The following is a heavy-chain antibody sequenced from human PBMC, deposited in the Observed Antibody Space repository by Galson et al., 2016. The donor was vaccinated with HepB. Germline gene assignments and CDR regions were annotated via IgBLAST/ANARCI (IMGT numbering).Heavy chain of an antibody. CDR1: GFTFSTYS. CDR3: ARDTVVVVVAALVFDI. CDR2: ISSSSSYI. V-gene: IGHV3-21*01. J-gene: IGHJ3*02. Sequence: SLRLSCAASGFTFSTYSMNWVRQAPGKGLEWVSSISSSSSYIYYADSVKGRFTISRDNAKNSLYLQMNSLRAEDTAVYHCARDTVVVVVAALVFDIWGQGSMVTVSS. D-gene: IGHD2-15*01.